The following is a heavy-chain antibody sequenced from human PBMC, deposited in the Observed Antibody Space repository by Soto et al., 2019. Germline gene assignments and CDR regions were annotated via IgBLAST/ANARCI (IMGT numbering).Heavy chain of an antibody. D-gene: IGHD6-19*01. J-gene: IGHJ5*02. V-gene: IGHV3-23*01. CDR3: AKHPSVWYLGWFDP. CDR2: ISGSGDST. Sequence: EVQLLDSGGGLVQPGGSLRLSCAASGFTFSSYAMSWVRQAPGKGLEWVSAISGSGDSTYYADSVKGRFTLSRDSSKNTRYLQMNSLRAEDTAVYYCAKHPSVWYLGWFDPWGQGTLVTVSS. CDR1: GFTFSSYA.